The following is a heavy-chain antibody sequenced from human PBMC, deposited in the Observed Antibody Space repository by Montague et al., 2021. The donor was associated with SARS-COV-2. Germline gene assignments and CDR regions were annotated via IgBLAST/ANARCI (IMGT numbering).Heavy chain of an antibody. J-gene: IGHJ4*02. D-gene: IGHD6-13*01. CDR1: GDSMNNYY. Sequence: SETLSPTPTVSGDSMNNYYWSWIRQPPGKGLEWIGYINYSGSTHYNPSLQSRVTLSKDTSKNQFSLRLTSVTAADTAMYFCARAPIYRSSWYAYFDYWGQGTLVTVSS. CDR2: INYSGST. CDR3: ARAPIYRSSWYAYFDY. V-gene: IGHV4-59*01.